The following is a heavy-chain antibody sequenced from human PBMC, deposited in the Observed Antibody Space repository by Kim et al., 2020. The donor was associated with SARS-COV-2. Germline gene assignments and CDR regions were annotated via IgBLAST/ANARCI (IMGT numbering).Heavy chain of an antibody. CDR1: GYTFTSYG. CDR3: ARDGDRGYYDSSGYYPPGPDY. Sequence: ASVRVSCKASGYTFTSYGISWVRQAPGQGLEWMGWISAYNGNTNYAQKLQGRVTMTTDTSTSTAYMELRSLRSDDTAVYYCARDGDRGYYDSSGYYPPGPDYWGQGTLLTVSS. CDR2: ISAYNGNT. J-gene: IGHJ4*02. V-gene: IGHV1-18*04. D-gene: IGHD3-22*01.